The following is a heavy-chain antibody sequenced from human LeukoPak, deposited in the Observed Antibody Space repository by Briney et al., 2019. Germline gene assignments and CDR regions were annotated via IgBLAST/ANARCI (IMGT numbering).Heavy chain of an antibody. Sequence: GGSLRLSCAPSGFTSDDYAMHWVRHAPGKGLEWVSLISGDGGSTYYADSVKGRFTISRDNSKNSLYLQMNSLRTEDTALYYCAKDMYGSYNYYYYGMDVWGQGTTVTVSS. V-gene: IGHV3-43*02. J-gene: IGHJ6*02. CDR1: GFTSDDYA. CDR3: AKDMYGSYNYYYYGMDV. CDR2: ISGDGGST. D-gene: IGHD3-10*01.